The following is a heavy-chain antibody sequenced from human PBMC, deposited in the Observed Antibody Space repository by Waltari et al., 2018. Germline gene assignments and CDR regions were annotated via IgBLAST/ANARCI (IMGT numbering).Heavy chain of an antibody. CDR1: GFTFSTFW. D-gene: IGHD1-26*01. CDR3: SRDSSGNDY. Sequence: EVQMVESGGGLVQPGGSLTISCEASGFTFSTFWMSWFRQAPGKGLGWVANIKEDGSATYYIDSVRGRFTISRDNAKNSLYLQMSSLRVDDTAMYYCSRDSSGNDYWGQGTLVTVS. J-gene: IGHJ4*02. V-gene: IGHV3-7*01. CDR2: IKEDGSAT.